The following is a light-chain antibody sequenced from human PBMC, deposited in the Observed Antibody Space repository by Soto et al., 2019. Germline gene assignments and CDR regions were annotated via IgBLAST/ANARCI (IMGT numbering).Light chain of an antibody. V-gene: IGKV3-15*01. CDR2: EVS. J-gene: IGKJ4*01. CDR1: QSVAGK. Sequence: EIVMTQSPATLSVSPGETATLSCRASQSVAGKLAWYQQKPGQPPRLLIYEVSTRATGVPARFSGSGSETDFSLTISSLQIDDFALYYCQQSNNWPPLTFGGGTKVEIK. CDR3: QQSNNWPPLT.